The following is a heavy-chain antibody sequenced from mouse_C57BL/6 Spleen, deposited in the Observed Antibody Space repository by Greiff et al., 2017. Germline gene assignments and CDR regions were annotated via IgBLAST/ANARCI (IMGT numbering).Heavy chain of an antibody. CDR2: IHPNSGST. V-gene: IGHV1-64*01. CDR3: ASPYYYGSSPYFDY. J-gene: IGHJ2*01. D-gene: IGHD1-1*01. CDR1: GYTFTSYW. Sequence: QVQLQQSGAELVKPGASVKLSCKASGYTFTSYWMHWVKQRPGQGLEWIGMIHPNSGSTNYNEKFKSKATLTVDKSSSTAYMQLSSLTSEDSAFYYCASPYYYGSSPYFDYWGQGTTLTVSS.